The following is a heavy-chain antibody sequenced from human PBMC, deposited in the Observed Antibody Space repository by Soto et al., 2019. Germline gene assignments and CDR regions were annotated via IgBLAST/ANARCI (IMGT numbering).Heavy chain of an antibody. V-gene: IGHV3-9*01. J-gene: IGHJ2*01. CDR2: LAWNSGGI. CDR3: ARPLWRDDYNWGYFDL. Sequence: GGSLRLSCVASGFRFDGHAMHWVRQTPGKGLEWVSGLAWNSGGIDYADFVKGRFTISRDNAKNSLYLQMNSLRVEDTAVYYCARPLWRDDYNWGYFDLWGRGTLVTVSS. CDR1: GFRFDGHA. D-gene: IGHD4-4*01.